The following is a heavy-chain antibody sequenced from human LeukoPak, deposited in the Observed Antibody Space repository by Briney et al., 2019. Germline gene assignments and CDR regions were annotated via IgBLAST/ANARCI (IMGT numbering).Heavy chain of an antibody. D-gene: IGHD2/OR15-2a*01. CDR1: GFRFNRFS. Sequence: GGSLRLSCAASGFRFNRFSTSWVRQTPGKGLEWVANIKQDGSQKEYADSVKGRFAISRDNANNFLDLQMNSLRAEDTGVYYCASVDFDNNAHYHYYLPNWGQGTRVTVSS. V-gene: IGHV3-7*01. CDR3: ASVDFDNNAHYHYYLPN. CDR2: IKQDGSQK. J-gene: IGHJ4*02.